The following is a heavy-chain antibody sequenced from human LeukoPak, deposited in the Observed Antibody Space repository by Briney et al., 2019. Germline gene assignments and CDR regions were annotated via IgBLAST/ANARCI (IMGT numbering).Heavy chain of an antibody. CDR2: IYYSGST. J-gene: IGHJ4*02. CDR1: GGSISSSSYY. CDR3: ARVYYTAMVYYFDY. V-gene: IGHV4-39*07. Sequence: SETLSLTCTVSGGSISSSSYYWGWIRQPPGKGLEWIGSIYYSGSTYYNPSLKSRVTISVDTSKNQFSLKLSSVTAADTAVYYCARVYYTAMVYYFDYWGQGTLVTVSS. D-gene: IGHD5-18*01.